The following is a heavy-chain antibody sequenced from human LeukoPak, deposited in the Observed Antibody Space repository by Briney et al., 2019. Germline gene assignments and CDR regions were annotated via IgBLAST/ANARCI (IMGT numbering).Heavy chain of an antibody. CDR1: GYTFTGYY. CDR3: ARETNYYDSSGSDAFDI. V-gene: IGHV1-2*02. Sequence: ASVKVSCKASGYTFTGYYIHWVRQAPGQGLEWMGWINPDSGVTNYAQKFQGRVTMTRDTSTSTVYMELSSLRSEDTAVYYCARETNYYDSSGSDAFDIWGQGTMVTVSS. CDR2: INPDSGVT. D-gene: IGHD3-22*01. J-gene: IGHJ3*02.